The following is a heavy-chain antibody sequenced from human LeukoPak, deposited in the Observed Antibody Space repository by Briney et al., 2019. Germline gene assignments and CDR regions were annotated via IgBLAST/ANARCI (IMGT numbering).Heavy chain of an antibody. CDR2: IYTSGST. V-gene: IGHV4-61*02. D-gene: IGHD2-15*01. CDR1: GGSISSDSYY. CDR3: ARGYCSGGSCYSYYYYNYMDV. Sequence: SETLSLTCTVSGGSISSDSYYWSWIRQPAGKGLEWIGRIYTSGSTNYNPSLKSRVTISVDTSKNQFSLKLSSATAADTAVYYCARGYCSGGSCYSYYYYNYMDVWGKGTTVTVSS. J-gene: IGHJ6*03.